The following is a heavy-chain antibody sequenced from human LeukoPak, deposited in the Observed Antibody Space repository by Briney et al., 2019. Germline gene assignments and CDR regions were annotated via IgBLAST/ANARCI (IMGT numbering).Heavy chain of an antibody. V-gene: IGHV4-34*01. J-gene: IGHJ3*02. Sequence: SETLSLTCAVYGGSFSGYYWSWIRQPPGKGLEWIGEINHSGSTNYNPSLKSRVTISVDTSKNQFSLKLSSVTAADTAVYCCARDNYYYDRGGAFGIWGQGTMVTVSS. CDR3: ARDNYYYDRGGAFGI. CDR2: INHSGST. D-gene: IGHD3-22*01. CDR1: GGSFSGYY.